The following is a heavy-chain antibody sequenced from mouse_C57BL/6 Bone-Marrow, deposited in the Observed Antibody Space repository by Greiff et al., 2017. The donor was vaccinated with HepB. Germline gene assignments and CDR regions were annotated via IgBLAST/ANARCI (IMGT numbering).Heavy chain of an antibody. J-gene: IGHJ2*01. V-gene: IGHV1-15*01. CDR2: IDPETGGT. D-gene: IGHD1-1*01. CDR3: TRNYGSFPYFDY. CDR1: GYTFTDYE. Sequence: VQLQQSGAELVRPGASVTLSCKASGYTFTDYEMHWVKQTPVHGLEWIGAIDPETGGTAYNQKFKGKAILTADKSSSTAYMELRSLTSEDSAVYYCTRNYGSFPYFDYWGQGTTLTLSS.